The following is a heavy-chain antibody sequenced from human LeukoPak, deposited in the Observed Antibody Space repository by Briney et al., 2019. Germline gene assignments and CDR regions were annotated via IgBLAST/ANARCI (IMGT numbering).Heavy chain of an antibody. V-gene: IGHV4-39*07. J-gene: IGHJ3*02. D-gene: IGHD6-13*01. CDR3: ARGQSIAAAGTYAFDI. CDR1: GGSISSSSYY. Sequence: PSETLSLTCTVSGGSISSSSYYWGWIRQPPGKGLEWIGSIYYSGSTYYNPSLKSRVTISVDTSKNQLSLKLSSVTAADTAVYYCARGQSIAAAGTYAFDIWGQGTMVTVSS. CDR2: IYYSGST.